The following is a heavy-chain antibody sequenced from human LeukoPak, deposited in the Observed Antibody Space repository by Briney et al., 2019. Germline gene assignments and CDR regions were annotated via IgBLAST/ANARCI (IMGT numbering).Heavy chain of an antibody. J-gene: IGHJ1*01. D-gene: IGHD6-13*01. CDR2: ISSSSSYI. V-gene: IGHV3-21*01. CDR1: GFTFSSNW. Sequence: GGSLRLSCAASGFTFSSNWMSWVRQAPGKGLEWVSSISSSSSYIYYADSVKGRFTISRDNAKNSLYLQMNSLRAEDTAVYYCASSSSWYTPGYFQHWGQGTLVTVSS. CDR3: ASSSSWYTPGYFQH.